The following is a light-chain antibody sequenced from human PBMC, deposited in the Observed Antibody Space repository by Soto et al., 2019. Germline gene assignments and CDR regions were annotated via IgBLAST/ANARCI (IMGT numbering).Light chain of an antibody. J-gene: IGKJ5*01. CDR1: QSITSGY. CDR3: QQYGSSPT. Sequence: IVLTQSPGTLSLFPGERATLSCRASQSITSGYLAWYQQKPGQSPRLLIYGASSRATGIPDRFSGSGSGTDFTLTISRLEPEDLAVYYCQQYGSSPTFGQGTRLEIK. CDR2: GAS. V-gene: IGKV3-20*01.